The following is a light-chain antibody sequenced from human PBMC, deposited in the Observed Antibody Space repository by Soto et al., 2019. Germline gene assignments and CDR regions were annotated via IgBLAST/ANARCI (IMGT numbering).Light chain of an antibody. J-gene: IGKJ1*01. CDR2: GAS. Sequence: EIVMTQSPATLSVSPGERATLSCRASQSVSSNLAWYQQKPGQAPRLLIYGASTRATGIPARLSGSGSGTEFTLTISSLQSEDFAVYYCQQYNNWHPWTFGQGTKVEIK. CDR3: QQYNNWHPWT. CDR1: QSVSSN. V-gene: IGKV3-15*01.